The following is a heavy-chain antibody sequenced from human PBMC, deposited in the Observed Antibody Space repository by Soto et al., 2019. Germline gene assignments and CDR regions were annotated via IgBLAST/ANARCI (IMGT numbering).Heavy chain of an antibody. D-gene: IGHD3-16*01. V-gene: IGHV4-34*02. Sequence: QVQQQQWGARLLKPSETLSLTCAEYGRSMSGYNWSWLRRSPVRGLEWIGEIGPTGDTNYGPSFMSRVTVSVATSKYDLSLRLTQVTAADTATYLCARNGDAFGFDIWGLGTMVSVSS. CDR3: ARNGDAFGFDI. CDR1: GRSMSGYN. CDR2: IGPTGDT. J-gene: IGHJ3*02.